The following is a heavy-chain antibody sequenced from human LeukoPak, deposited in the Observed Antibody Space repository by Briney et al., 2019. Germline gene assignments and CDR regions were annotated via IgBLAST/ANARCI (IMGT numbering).Heavy chain of an antibody. Sequence: PSQTLSLTCTVSGGSISSGDYYWSWIRQPPGKGLEWIGYIYYSGSTYYNPSLKSRVTISVDTSKNQFSLKLSSVTAADMAVYYCARAGQGYCSSTSCYTPYYYGMDVWGQGTTVTVSS. D-gene: IGHD2-2*02. J-gene: IGHJ6*02. CDR3: ARAGQGYCSSTSCYTPYYYGMDV. CDR2: IYYSGST. V-gene: IGHV4-30-4*01. CDR1: GGSISSGDYY.